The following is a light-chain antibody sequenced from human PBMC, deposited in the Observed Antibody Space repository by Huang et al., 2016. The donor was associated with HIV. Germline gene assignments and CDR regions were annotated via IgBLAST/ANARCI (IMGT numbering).Light chain of an antibody. CDR2: GSS. CDR3: QQYSTSPWT. Sequence: EIVLTQSPDTHSLSPGERGALSCRASQNVTNDYLAWYQQKSGQAPSILFYGSSGRATCVPVRFVGSWSGAEFILTIDRQEPEYFASYSCQQYSTSPWTFGPGTKLEVK. CDR1: QNVTNDY. J-gene: IGKJ1*01. V-gene: IGKV3-20*01.